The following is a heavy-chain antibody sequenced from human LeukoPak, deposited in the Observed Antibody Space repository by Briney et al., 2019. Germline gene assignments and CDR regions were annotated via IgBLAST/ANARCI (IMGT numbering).Heavy chain of an antibody. V-gene: IGHV3-9*01. CDR1: GFTFDNYA. CDR2: ISWNSGNI. CDR3: AKPSESYGYYFDY. Sequence: GRSLRLSCAASGFTFDNYAMHWVRQAPGKGLEWVSAISWNSGNIGYADSVKGRFTISRDNAKNSLYLQMNSLRAEDTALYYCAKPSESYGYYFDYWGQGTLVTVSS. D-gene: IGHD5-18*01. J-gene: IGHJ4*02.